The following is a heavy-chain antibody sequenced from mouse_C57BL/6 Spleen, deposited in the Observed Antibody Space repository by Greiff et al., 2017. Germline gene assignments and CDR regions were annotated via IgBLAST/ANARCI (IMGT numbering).Heavy chain of an antibody. CDR1: GFTFTDYY. V-gene: IGHV7-3*01. Sequence: EVMLVESGGGLVQPGGSLSLSCAASGFTFTDYYMSWVRQPPGKALEWLGFIRNKANGYTTEYSASVKGRFTISRDNSQSILYLQMNALRAEDSATYYCARSPYYYDSRAWFAYWGQGTLVTVSA. CDR2: IRNKANGYTT. J-gene: IGHJ3*01. CDR3: ARSPYYYDSRAWFAY. D-gene: IGHD1-1*01.